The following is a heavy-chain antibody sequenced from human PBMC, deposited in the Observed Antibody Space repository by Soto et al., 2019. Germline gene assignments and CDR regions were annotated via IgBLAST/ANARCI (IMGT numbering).Heavy chain of an antibody. V-gene: IGHV4-4*02. CDR3: ASRLGNRPY. CDR1: GGSIDNGNW. J-gene: IGHJ4*02. D-gene: IGHD3-16*01. Sequence: PSETLSLTCAVSGGSIDNGNWWSWVRQSPGKGLEWIGEAYPSGSTNYKSSLKSRVTISVDKSKNQFFLKLSYVTAADTAVYYCASRLGNRPYWGQGTLVTVSS. CDR2: AYPSGST.